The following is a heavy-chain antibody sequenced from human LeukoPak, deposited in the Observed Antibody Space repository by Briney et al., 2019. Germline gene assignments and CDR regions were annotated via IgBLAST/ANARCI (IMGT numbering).Heavy chain of an antibody. CDR2: IYSGGST. CDR1: GFTVSSNY. D-gene: IGHD3-3*01. CDR3: ASGVTSPRLFDY. Sequence: SGGSLRLSCAASGFTVSSNYMSWVRQAPGKGLEWVSVIYSGGSTYYADSVKGRFTISRDNSKNTLYLQMNSLRAEDTAVYYCASGVTSPRLFDYWGQGTLVTVSS. V-gene: IGHV3-53*01. J-gene: IGHJ4*02.